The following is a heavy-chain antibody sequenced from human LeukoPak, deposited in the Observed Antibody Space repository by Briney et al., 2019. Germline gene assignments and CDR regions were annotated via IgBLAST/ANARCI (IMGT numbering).Heavy chain of an antibody. Sequence: PGRSLRLSCAASGFTFSSYGMHWARQAPGKGLEWVAVIWYDGSNKYYADSVKGRFTLSRDNSKNTLYLQMNSLRDEDTAVYYCATQNGGCSGGSCYSRVNYYYYGMDVWGKGTTVTVSS. V-gene: IGHV3-33*01. CDR3: ATQNGGCSGGSCYSRVNYYYYGMDV. D-gene: IGHD2-15*01. CDR1: GFTFSSYG. J-gene: IGHJ6*04. CDR2: IWYDGSNK.